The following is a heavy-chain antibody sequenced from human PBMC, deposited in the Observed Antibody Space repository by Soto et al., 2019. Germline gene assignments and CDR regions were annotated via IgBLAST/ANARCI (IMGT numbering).Heavy chain of an antibody. CDR2: IYYSGST. Sequence: QLQLQESGPGLVKPSETLSLTCTVSGGSISSSSYYWGWIRQPPGKGLEWIGSIYYSGSTYYNPSLKSRVTISVDTSKNQFSLNLSSVTAADTAVYYCARLKGLGSFYYYYYMDVWGKGTTVTVSS. V-gene: IGHV4-39*01. CDR3: ARLKGLGSFYYYYYMDV. CDR1: GGSISSSSYY. J-gene: IGHJ6*03. D-gene: IGHD7-27*01.